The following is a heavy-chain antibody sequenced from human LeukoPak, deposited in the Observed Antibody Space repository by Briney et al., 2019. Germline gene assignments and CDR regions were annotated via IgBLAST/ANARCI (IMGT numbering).Heavy chain of an antibody. D-gene: IGHD3-22*01. V-gene: IGHV1-46*01. J-gene: IGHJ3*02. CDR3: ARVVHYYYDSSGLPVGDADGAFDI. CDR2: IDPSGGST. CDR1: GYTFTSYY. Sequence: ASVKVSCKASGYTFTSYYMHWVRQAPGQGLEWMGIIDPSGGSTSYAQKFQGRVTMTSDTSTSTVYMELSSLRSEDTAVYYCARVVHYYYDSSGLPVGDADGAFDIWGQGTMVTVSS.